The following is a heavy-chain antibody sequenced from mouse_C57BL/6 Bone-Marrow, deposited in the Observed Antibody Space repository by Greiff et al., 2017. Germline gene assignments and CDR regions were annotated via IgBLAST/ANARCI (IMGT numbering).Heavy chain of an antibody. V-gene: IGHV6-3*01. D-gene: IGHD2-1*01. J-gene: IGHJ2*01. CDR3: TGLYGNSYYFDY. CDR1: GFTFSNYW. Sequence: EVKLVESGGGLVQPGGSMKLSCVASGFTFSNYWMNWVRQSPEKGLEWVAQIRLKSDNYATHYAESVKGRFTISRDDSKSSVYLQMNNLRAEDTGIYYCTGLYGNSYYFDYWGQGTTLTVSS. CDR2: IRLKSDNYAT.